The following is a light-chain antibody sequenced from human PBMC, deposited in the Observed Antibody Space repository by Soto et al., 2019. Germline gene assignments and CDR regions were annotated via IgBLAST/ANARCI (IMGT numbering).Light chain of an antibody. Sequence: QAVVTQPASVSGSPGQSITISCTGISSDVGSYNLVSWYQQHPGKAPKLMIYEVNKRPSGVSNRFSGSKSGNTASLTISGLQAEDEADYYCCSNAGTIVFGTGTKVTVL. V-gene: IGLV2-23*02. CDR3: CSNAGTIV. CDR2: EVN. J-gene: IGLJ1*01. CDR1: SSDVGSYNL.